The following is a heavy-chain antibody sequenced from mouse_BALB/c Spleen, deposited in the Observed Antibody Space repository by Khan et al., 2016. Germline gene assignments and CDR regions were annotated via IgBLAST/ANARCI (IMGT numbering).Heavy chain of an antibody. CDR2: IDPENGNT. J-gene: IGHJ3*01. CDR3: ARLRGNSWFAY. D-gene: IGHD2-1*01. CDR1: GFNIKDYY. Sequence: VQLQQSGAELVKPGASVKLSCTASGFNIKDYYMHWVKQRPEQGLEWIGWIDPENGNTIYDPKFQGKASITADTSSNTAYLQLSSLTSEDTAVYYCARLRGNSWFAYWGQGTLVTVSA. V-gene: IGHV14-1*02.